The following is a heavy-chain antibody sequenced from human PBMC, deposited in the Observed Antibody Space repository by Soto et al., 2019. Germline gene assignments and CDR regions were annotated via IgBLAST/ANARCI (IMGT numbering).Heavy chain of an antibody. CDR3: ARGRYCLTGRCFPNWFDS. D-gene: IGHD7-27*01. CDR1: GGSISSGNYY. V-gene: IGHV4-30-4*01. Sequence: SETLSLTCTVSGGSISSGNYYWSWIRQPPGKGLEWIGYIYYSGSTYYNPSLKSRVTMSVDTSKNQFSLKLTSVTAADTAVYYCARGRYCLTGRCFPNWFDSWGQGALVTVSS. CDR2: IYYSGST. J-gene: IGHJ5*01.